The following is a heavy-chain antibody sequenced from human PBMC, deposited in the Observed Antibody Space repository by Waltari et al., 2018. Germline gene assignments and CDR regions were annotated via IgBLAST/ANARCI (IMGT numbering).Heavy chain of an antibody. Sequence: QLQLQESGPGLVKPSETLSLTCTVSGGSISSSSYYWGWIRQPPGKGLEWIGSIYYSGITYYNPSLKSRVTISVDTSKNQFSLKLSSVTAADTAVYYCARHKVVYFQHWGQGTLVTVSS. CDR3: ARHKVVYFQH. CDR1: GGSISSSSYY. D-gene: IGHD2-15*01. V-gene: IGHV4-39*01. CDR2: IYYSGIT. J-gene: IGHJ1*01.